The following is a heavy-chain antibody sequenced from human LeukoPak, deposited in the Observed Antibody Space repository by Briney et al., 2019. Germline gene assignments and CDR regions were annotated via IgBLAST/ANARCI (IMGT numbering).Heavy chain of an antibody. D-gene: IGHD2-21*02. Sequence: GGRLRLSCAASGFTFSSYGMHWVRQAPGKGLEWVAVISYDGNNKYYADSVKGRFTISRDNSKNTLYLQMNSLRAEDTAVYYCAKDHLAYCGGDCYSAPWGQGSQATVSS. CDR3: AKDHLAYCGGDCYSAP. J-gene: IGHJ5*02. CDR2: ISYDGNNK. V-gene: IGHV3-30*18. CDR1: GFTFSSYG.